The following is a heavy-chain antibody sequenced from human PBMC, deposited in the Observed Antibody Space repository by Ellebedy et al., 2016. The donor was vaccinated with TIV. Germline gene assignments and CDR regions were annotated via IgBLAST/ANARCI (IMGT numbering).Heavy chain of an antibody. J-gene: IGHJ4*02. CDR1: GFTFSSYG. CDR2: ISYDGSNK. CDR3: ARDPRIRFLGPPDY. V-gene: IGHV3-30*03. D-gene: IGHD3-3*01. Sequence: GESLKISXAASGFTFSSYGMHWVRQAPGKGLEWVAVISYDGSNKYYADSVKGRFTISRDNSKNTLYLQMNSLRAEDTAVYYCARDPRIRFLGPPDYWGQGTLVTVSS.